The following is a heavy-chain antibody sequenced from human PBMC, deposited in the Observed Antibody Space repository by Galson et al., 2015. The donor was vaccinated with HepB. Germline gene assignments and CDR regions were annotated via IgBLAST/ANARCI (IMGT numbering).Heavy chain of an antibody. CDR3: ARDRWLELTGWYYFDC. V-gene: IGHV3-30-3*01. J-gene: IGHJ4*02. CDR2: MSSDGTRK. CDR1: GFTFSNFP. Sequence: SLRLSCAASGFTFSNFPIHWVRQAPGKGLEWVAVMSSDGTRKYYADSVKGRFTISRDNSKNTLSLQMDSLRPEDTAVYYCARDRWLELTGWYYFDCWGRGTLVTVSS. D-gene: IGHD5-24*01.